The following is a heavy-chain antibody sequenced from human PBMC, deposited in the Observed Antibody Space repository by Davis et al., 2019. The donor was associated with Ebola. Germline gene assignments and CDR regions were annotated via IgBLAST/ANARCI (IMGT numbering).Heavy chain of an antibody. CDR2: INHSGST. J-gene: IGHJ5*02. CDR1: GGSFSGYY. Sequence: MPSETLSLTCAVYGGSFSGYYWSWIRQPPGKGLEWIGEINHSGSTNYNPSLKSRVTISVDKSKNQFSLKLSSVTAADTAVYYCARVYYDSSGYYFGWFDPWGQGTLVTVSS. CDR3: ARVYYDSSGYYFGWFDP. V-gene: IGHV4-34*01. D-gene: IGHD3-22*01.